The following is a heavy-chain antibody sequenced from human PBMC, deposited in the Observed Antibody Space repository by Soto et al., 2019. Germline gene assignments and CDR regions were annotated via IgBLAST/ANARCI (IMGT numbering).Heavy chain of an antibody. J-gene: IGHJ6*03. Sequence: PSETLSLTCAVYGGSFSGYYWSWIRQPPGKGLEWIGEINHSGSTNYNPSLKSRVTISVDTSKNQFSLRLSSVTAADTAVYYCARGLGLYDYYYYMDVWGKGTTVTVSS. CDR2: INHSGST. CDR3: ARGLGLYDYYYYMDV. D-gene: IGHD2-2*02. V-gene: IGHV4-34*01. CDR1: GGSFSGYY.